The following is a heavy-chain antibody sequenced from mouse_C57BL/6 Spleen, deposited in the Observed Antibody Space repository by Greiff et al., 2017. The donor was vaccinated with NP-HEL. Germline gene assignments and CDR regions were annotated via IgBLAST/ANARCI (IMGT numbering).Heavy chain of an antibody. CDR1: GFSLTSYG. V-gene: IGHV2-6*01. D-gene: IGHD1-1*01. CDR2: IWGVGST. J-gene: IGHJ3*01. CDR3: ASDDYYGGFAY. Sequence: VKLMESGPGLVAPSQSLSITCTVSGFSLTSYGVDWVRQSPGKGLEWLGVIWGVGSTNYNSALKSRLSISKDNSKSQVFLKMNSLQTDDTAMYYCASDDYYGGFAYWGQGTLVTVSA.